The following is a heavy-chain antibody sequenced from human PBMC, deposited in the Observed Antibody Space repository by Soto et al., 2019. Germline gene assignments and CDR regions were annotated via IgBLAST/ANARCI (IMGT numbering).Heavy chain of an antibody. J-gene: IGHJ3*02. CDR2: IYYSGST. CDR1: GGSISSYY. D-gene: IGHD1-26*01. CDR3: ASGVHRRPFRIDEGPDAFDI. Sequence: SETLSLTCTVSGGSISSYYWSWIRQPPGKGLEWIGYIYYSGSTNYNPSLKSRVTISVDTSKNQFSLKLSAVTAADTAVYYCASGVHRRPFRIDEGPDAFDIWGQGTMVTVSS. V-gene: IGHV4-59*08.